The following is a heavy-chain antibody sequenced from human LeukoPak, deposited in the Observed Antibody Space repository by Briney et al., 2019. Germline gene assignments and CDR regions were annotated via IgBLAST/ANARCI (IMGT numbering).Heavy chain of an antibody. D-gene: IGHD1-26*01. V-gene: IGHV3-21*01. CDR2: ISSRSSYI. Sequence: GGSLRLSCAASGFTFSSYSMNWVRQAPGKGLEWVSSISSRSSYIYYADSVKGRFTISRDNAKNSLYLQMNSLRAEATAVYYCARSWEPTPPLDAFDIWGQGTMVTVSS. J-gene: IGHJ3*02. CDR1: GFTFSSYS. CDR3: ARSWEPTPPLDAFDI.